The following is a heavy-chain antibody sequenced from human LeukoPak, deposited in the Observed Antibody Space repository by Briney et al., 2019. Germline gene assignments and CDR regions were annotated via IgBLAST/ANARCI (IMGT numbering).Heavy chain of an antibody. CDR2: VYYIGST. CDR1: GGSFSGYY. J-gene: IGHJ4*02. V-gene: IGHV4-34*01. CDR3: ASRGSGSYGY. Sequence: SETLSLTCAVYGGSFSGYYWSWIRQPPGKGPEWIGSVYYIGSTFYNPSLKSRLTISIDTSKNQFSLKLSSVTAADTAVYYCASRGSGSYGYWGQGTLVTVSS. D-gene: IGHD3-10*01.